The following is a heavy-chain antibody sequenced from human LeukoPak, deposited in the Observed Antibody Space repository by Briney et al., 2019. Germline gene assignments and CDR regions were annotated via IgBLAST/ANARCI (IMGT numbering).Heavy chain of an antibody. Sequence: SETLSLTCTVSGDSINSYYWSWIRQPPGKGLEWIEYIYYSGRTKYNPSIKSRVTISVDTSKNQFSLKLSSVTAADTAVYYCARSLRGYRFATDYWGQGTLVTVSS. J-gene: IGHJ4*02. CDR3: ARSLRGYRFATDY. CDR2: IYYSGRT. CDR1: GDSINSYY. D-gene: IGHD5-18*01. V-gene: IGHV4-59*08.